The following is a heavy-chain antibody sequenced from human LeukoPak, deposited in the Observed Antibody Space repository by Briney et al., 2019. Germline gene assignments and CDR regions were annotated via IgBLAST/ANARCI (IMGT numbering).Heavy chain of an antibody. CDR3: ARRWVSGSNFDS. CDR2: IQQDGSEK. CDR1: GFTFSTYW. V-gene: IGHV3-7*01. J-gene: IGHJ4*02. D-gene: IGHD1-14*01. Sequence: GGSLRLSCAAFGFTFSTYWMRWVRQAPGKGLEWVANIQQDGSEKYYVDSVKGRFTISRDNAKNSLYLQMNSLRVEDTAVYYCARRWVSGSNFDSWGQGTLVTVSS.